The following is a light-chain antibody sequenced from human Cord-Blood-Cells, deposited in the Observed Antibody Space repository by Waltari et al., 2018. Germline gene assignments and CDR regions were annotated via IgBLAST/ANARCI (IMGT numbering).Light chain of an antibody. J-gene: IGLJ3*02. CDR3: CSYAGSSTLV. CDR1: SSDVGSYNL. V-gene: IGLV2-23*01. Sequence: QSALTQPASVSGSPGQSLTLSCTGTSSDVGSYNLVSWYHQHPGKAPKIMIYEGSKRPSGVSSRFSGSKAGNTASMTISGLQAEDEADYYCCSYAGSSTLVFGGGTKLTVL. CDR2: EGS.